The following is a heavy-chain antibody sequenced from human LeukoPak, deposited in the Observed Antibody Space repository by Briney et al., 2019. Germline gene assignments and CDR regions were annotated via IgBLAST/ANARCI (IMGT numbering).Heavy chain of an antibody. CDR1: GYTFTGYY. V-gene: IGHV1-2*02. CDR2: INPNSGGT. J-gene: IGHJ3*02. D-gene: IGHD3-22*01. CDR3: ARDRMIVVVTSIFDAFDI. Sequence: ASVKVSCKASGYTFTGYYMHWVRQAPGQGLEWMGWINPNSGGTNYAQKFQGRVTMTRDTSISTAYMELSRLRSDDTAVYYCARDRMIVVVTSIFDAFDIWGQGTMVTVSS.